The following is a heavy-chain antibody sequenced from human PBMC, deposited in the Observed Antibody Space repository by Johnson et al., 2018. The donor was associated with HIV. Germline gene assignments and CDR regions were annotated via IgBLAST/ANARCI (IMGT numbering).Heavy chain of an antibody. Sequence: QVQLVESGGGVVQPGGSLRLSCAASGFIFSNYGMHWVRQAPGKGLEWVAFIRFDGSNKYYADSVKGRFTISRDNSKNTLYLQMNSLRAEDTAVYYCAKAGQMVAATSAFDIWGQGTMVTVSS. CDR2: IRFDGSNK. J-gene: IGHJ3*02. V-gene: IGHV3-30*02. D-gene: IGHD2-15*01. CDR1: GFIFSNYG. CDR3: AKAGQMVAATSAFDI.